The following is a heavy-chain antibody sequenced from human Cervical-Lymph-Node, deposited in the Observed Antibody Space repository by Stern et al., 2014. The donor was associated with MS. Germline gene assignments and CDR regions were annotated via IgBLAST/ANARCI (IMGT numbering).Heavy chain of an antibody. D-gene: IGHD6-13*01. J-gene: IGHJ4*02. CDR3: ASAYSSSHYYFDY. Sequence: VQLVESGGGVVQPGRSLRLSCAASGFSFSRYAMHWVRQAPGQGLEWVALICDDGSNPYYADSVTGRFTISRDNFKNTLYLQMNSLRAEDTAVYYCASAYSSSHYYFDYWGQGTLVTVSS. CDR2: ICDDGSNP. V-gene: IGHV3-33*01. CDR1: GFSFSRYA.